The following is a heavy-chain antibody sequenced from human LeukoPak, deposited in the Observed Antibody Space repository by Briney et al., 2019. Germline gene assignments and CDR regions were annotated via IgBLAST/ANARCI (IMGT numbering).Heavy chain of an antibody. J-gene: IGHJ4*02. CDR1: RCTFTGYY. Sequence: GASVKVSCKDSRCTFTGYYMHWVRQAPGQGLEWMGRINPNSGGTNYAQKFQGRVTMTRDTSISTAYMELSRLRSDDTAVYYCARDSGYDYSFDYWGQGTLVTVSS. CDR3: ARDSGYDYSFDY. V-gene: IGHV1-2*06. D-gene: IGHD5-12*01. CDR2: INPNSGGT.